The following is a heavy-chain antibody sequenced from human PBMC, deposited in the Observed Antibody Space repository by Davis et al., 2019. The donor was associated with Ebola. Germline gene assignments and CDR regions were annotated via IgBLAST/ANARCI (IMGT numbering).Heavy chain of an antibody. CDR2: VTGDGSAT. CDR1: GFSFSTYA. V-gene: IGHV3-74*01. D-gene: IGHD1-26*01. Sequence: HTGGSLRLSCAASGFSFSTYAMSWVRQAPGEGLEWVALVTGDGSATSHADSVRGRFTISRDNAKNTLYLQMSSLRAEDTAVYYCARGGVSGSNDYWGQGTLVTVSS. CDR3: ARGGVSGSNDY. J-gene: IGHJ4*02.